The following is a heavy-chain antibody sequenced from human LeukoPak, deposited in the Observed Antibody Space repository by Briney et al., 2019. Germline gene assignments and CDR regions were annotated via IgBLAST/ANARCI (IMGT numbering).Heavy chain of an antibody. J-gene: IGHJ5*02. Sequence: GASVKVSCKASGYTFTGCYMHWVRQAPGQGLEWMGWINPNSGGTNYAQKFQGRVTMTRDTSISTAYMELSRLRSDDTAVYYCARVGGIAVAGTLDPWGQGTLVTVSS. CDR1: GYTFTGCY. CDR3: ARVGGIAVAGTLDP. CDR2: INPNSGGT. D-gene: IGHD6-19*01. V-gene: IGHV1-2*02.